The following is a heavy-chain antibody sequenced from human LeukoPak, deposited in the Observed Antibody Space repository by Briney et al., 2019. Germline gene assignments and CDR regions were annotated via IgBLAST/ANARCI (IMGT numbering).Heavy chain of an antibody. J-gene: IGHJ4*02. V-gene: IGHV1-18*01. Sequence: GASVKVSCKASGYTFTGYGISWVRQAPGQGLEWMGWISAYNGNTNYAQKLQGRVTMTTDTSTSTAYMELRSLRSDDTAVYYCARDSGWNYANYFDYWGQGTLVTVSS. CDR3: ARDSGWNYANYFDY. CDR2: ISAYNGNT. D-gene: IGHD1-7*01. CDR1: GYTFTGYG.